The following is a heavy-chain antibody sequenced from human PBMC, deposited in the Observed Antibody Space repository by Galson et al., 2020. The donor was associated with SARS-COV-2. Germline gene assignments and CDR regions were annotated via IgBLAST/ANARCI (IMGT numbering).Heavy chain of an antibody. J-gene: IGHJ6*02. CDR3: ARGGYYGSGSDSSYYYYGMDV. CDR1: GDSVSSNSAA. Sequence: SETLSLTCAISGDSVSSNSAAWNWIRQSPSRGLEWLGRTYYRSQWFNAYAVSQRSQITINPDTSRNQFSLQLNSVTPEDTAVYYCARGGYYGSGSDSSYYYYGMDVWGQGTTVTVSS. D-gene: IGHD3-10*01. V-gene: IGHV6-1*01. CDR2: TYYRSQWFN.